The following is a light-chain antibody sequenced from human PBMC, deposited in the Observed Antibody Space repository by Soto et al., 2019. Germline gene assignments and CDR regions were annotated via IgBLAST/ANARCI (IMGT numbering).Light chain of an antibody. CDR2: DAS. V-gene: IGKV1-33*01. CDR3: QQYDNLPPLLT. J-gene: IGKJ4*01. Sequence: DIQMTQSPSSLSASVGDRVTITCQASQDISNYLNWYQQKPGKAPKLLIYDASNLETGVPSRFXXSGSGTDFTFTISSLQPEDIATYYCQQYDNLPPLLTFGGGTKVEIK. CDR1: QDISNY.